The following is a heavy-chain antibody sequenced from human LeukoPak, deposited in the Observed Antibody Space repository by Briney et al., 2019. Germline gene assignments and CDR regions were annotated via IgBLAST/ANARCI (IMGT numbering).Heavy chain of an antibody. V-gene: IGHV1-46*01. CDR1: GYTFTSYY. CDR2: INPSGGTT. J-gene: IGHJ4*02. Sequence: GASVKVSCKASGYTFTSYYMHWVRQAPGQGLEWVGKINPSGGTTTYAQKFQGRVTMARDTSTSTVYTELSSLISEDTAVYHCARGGPYCGGDCYYFDFWGQGTLVTAS. D-gene: IGHD2-21*02. CDR3: ARGGPYCGGDCYYFDF.